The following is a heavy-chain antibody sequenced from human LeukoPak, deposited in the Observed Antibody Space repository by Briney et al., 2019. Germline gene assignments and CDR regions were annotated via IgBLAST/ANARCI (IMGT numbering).Heavy chain of an antibody. CDR1: GFNLDEYA. CDR3: VKDASGWYMIDN. CDR2: ISWNSGGI. Sequence: GRSLRLSCAASGFNLDEYAMHWVRQAPGKGLEWVSGISWNSGGIGYADSVKGRFTISRDNAKNRLYLEMNSLRTEDTALYYRVKDASGWYMIDNWGQGTQVTVAS. V-gene: IGHV3-9*01. J-gene: IGHJ4*02. D-gene: IGHD6-19*01.